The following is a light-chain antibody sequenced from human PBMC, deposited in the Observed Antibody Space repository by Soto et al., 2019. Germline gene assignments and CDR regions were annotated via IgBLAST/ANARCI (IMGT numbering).Light chain of an antibody. Sequence: EIVLTQSPGTLSLSPGERATLSCRASQSVSSNYLAWYQQKPGQAPRLLIYGASSRATGIPDRFSGSGSGTDFTLTISSVEPEDFAVYYCQQYGRSRWTFGQGTKVEIK. CDR2: GAS. CDR3: QQYGRSRWT. CDR1: QSVSSNY. J-gene: IGKJ1*01. V-gene: IGKV3-20*01.